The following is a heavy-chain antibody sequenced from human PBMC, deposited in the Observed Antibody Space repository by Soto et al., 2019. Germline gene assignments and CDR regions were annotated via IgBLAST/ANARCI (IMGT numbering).Heavy chain of an antibody. CDR3: ARGYTGYCSGGTCYWFDP. CDR2: ISSSASHI. V-gene: IGHV3-21*01. Sequence: EVHLVESGGGLVKPGGSLRLSCAASGFSFSSYSMNWVRQAPGKGLEWVSSISSSASHINYADSVKGRFTISRDNAKKSLYLQMNSLRAEDTAVYYCARGYTGYCSGGTCYWFDPWGQGTLVTVSS. D-gene: IGHD2-15*01. J-gene: IGHJ5*02. CDR1: GFSFSSYS.